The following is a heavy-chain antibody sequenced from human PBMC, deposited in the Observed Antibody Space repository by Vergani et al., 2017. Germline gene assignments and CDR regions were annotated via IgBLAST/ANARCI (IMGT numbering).Heavy chain of an antibody. D-gene: IGHD3-16*01. CDR2: INDVNGNT. V-gene: IGHV1-3*01. J-gene: IGHJ4*02. CDR3: AREGFYDYVWGIDLLRVGYYFDY. CDR1: GYTFTSYA. Sequence: QVQLVQSGAEVKKPGASVKVSYKASGYTFTSYAMHWVRQAPGQRHEWMGWINDVNGNTKYSQKFQGRVTITRDTSARTAYMELSSLRSEDTAVYYCAREGFYDYVWGIDLLRVGYYFDYWGQGTLVTVSS.